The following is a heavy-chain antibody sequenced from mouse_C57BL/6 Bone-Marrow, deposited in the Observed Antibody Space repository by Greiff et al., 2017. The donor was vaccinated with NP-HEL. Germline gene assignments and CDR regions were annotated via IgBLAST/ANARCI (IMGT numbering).Heavy chain of an antibody. CDR2: IDPNSGGT. V-gene: IGHV1-72*01. Sequence: QVQLQQPGAELVKPGASVKLSCKASGYTFTSYWMHWVKQRPGRGLEWIGRIDPNSGGTKYNEKFKSKATLTADKPSSTAYMQLSSLTSADSAVYDCAREGCSSPYCYAMDYWGQGTSVTVSS. CDR1: GYTFTSYW. J-gene: IGHJ4*01. CDR3: AREGCSSPYCYAMDY. D-gene: IGHD1-1*01.